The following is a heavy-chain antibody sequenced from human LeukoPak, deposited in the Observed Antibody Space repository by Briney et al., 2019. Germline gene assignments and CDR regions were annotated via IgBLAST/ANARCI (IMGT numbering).Heavy chain of an antibody. V-gene: IGHV3-7*01. J-gene: IGHJ5*02. CDR1: GFTFSSYW. D-gene: IGHD3-22*01. Sequence: PGGSLRLSCAASGFTFSSYWMSWVRQASGKGLEWVANIKQDGSEKYYVDSVKGRFTISRDNAKNSLYLQMNSLRAEDTAVYYCAREIGYDSSGYYGGTDWFDPWGQGTLVTVSS. CDR3: AREIGYDSSGYYGGTDWFDP. CDR2: IKQDGSEK.